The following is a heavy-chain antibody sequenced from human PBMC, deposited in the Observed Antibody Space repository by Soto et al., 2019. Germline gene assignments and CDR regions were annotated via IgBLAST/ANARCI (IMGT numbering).Heavy chain of an antibody. J-gene: IGHJ6*03. CDR1: GYTFTIYA. CDR3: ARGARGHPRNYYYYYMYG. CDR2: INAGNGNT. Sequence: ASVKASCKASGYTFTIYAMHWVLQAPGQRLEWMGWINAGNGNTKYSQKFQGRVTITRDTSASTAYMELSSLRSEDTAVYYCARGARGHPRNYYYYYMYGWGKGTTVTVAS. V-gene: IGHV1-3*01. D-gene: IGHD2-21*02.